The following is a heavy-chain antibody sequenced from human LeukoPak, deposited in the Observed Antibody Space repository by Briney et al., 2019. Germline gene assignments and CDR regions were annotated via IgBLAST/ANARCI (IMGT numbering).Heavy chain of an antibody. V-gene: IGHV4-59*01. CDR1: GGSISSYY. J-gene: IGHJ6*02. D-gene: IGHD3-22*01. CDR3: ARSYDSGGYFYYGMDV. Sequence: KSSETLSLTCTVPGGSISSYYWSWIRQPPGKGLEWIGHICYSGSTDYNPSLKSRVTRSVGTSKNQFALKLSSVTTADTAVYFCARSYDSGGYFYYGMDVWGQGTTATVSS. CDR2: ICYSGST.